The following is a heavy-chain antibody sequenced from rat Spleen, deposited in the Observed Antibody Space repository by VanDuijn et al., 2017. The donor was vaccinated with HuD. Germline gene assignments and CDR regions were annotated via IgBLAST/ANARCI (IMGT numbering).Heavy chain of an antibody. D-gene: IGHD1-12*02. CDR1: GFTFSNYD. CDR2: ISTGGGNT. V-gene: IGHV5-25*01. CDR3: ARHGTYYYDGSYYPYYFDY. Sequence: EVQLVESGGGLVQPGRSLKLSCAASGFTFSNYDMAWVRQAPTKGLEWIASISTGGGNTYYRYSVKGRFTISRDNAQSTLYLRMDSLRSEDTATYYCARHGTYYYDGSYYPYYFDYWGQGVMVTVSS. J-gene: IGHJ2*01.